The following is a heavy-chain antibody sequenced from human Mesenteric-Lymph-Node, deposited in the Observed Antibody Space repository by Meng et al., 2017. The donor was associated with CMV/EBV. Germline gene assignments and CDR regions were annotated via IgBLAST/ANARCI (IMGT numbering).Heavy chain of an antibody. V-gene: IGHV3-21*01. Sequence: GESLKISCAASGFIFSTYSMNWVRQAPGKGLEWVSSISSGRTYIKYADSMKGRFTISRDNAKNSLYLQMSSLRAEDTAVYYCARGGVDYDGSAYYFGDYWGQGTLVTVSS. CDR1: GFIFSTYS. CDR2: ISSGRTYI. D-gene: IGHD3-22*01. J-gene: IGHJ4*02. CDR3: ARGGVDYDGSAYYFGDY.